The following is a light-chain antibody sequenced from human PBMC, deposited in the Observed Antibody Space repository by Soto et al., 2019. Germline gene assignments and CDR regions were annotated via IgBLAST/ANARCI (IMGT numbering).Light chain of an antibody. Sequence: DIQMTQSPSSLSASVGDRVTITCRASQSISSYLNWYQQKPGKAPKLLIYAASTLQSGVPSRFSGSGSGTDFTLTISSLPPEDFATYYCQQLNSYPVTFGGGTKVDIK. CDR2: AAS. CDR3: QQLNSYPVT. V-gene: IGKV1-39*01. J-gene: IGKJ4*01. CDR1: QSISSY.